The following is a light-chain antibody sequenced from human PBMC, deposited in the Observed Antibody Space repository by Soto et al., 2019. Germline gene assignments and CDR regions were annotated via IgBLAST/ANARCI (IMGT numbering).Light chain of an antibody. J-gene: IGLJ2*01. CDR1: SSDVGAYNY. Sequence: QSALTQPRSVSGSPGQSVTISCTGTSSDVGAYNYVSWYQQYPGKAPKLMIYDVSKRPSGVPDRFSGSKSGNTASLTISGLQAEDEADYYCCSYAGSYSVVFGGGTKLTVL. CDR2: DVS. V-gene: IGLV2-11*01. CDR3: CSYAGSYSVV.